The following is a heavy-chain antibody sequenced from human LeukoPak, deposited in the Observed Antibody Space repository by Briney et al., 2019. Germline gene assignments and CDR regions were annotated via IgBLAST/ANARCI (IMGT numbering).Heavy chain of an antibody. CDR2: IYYGGST. D-gene: IGHD3-22*01. V-gene: IGHV4-59*01. J-gene: IGHJ4*02. CDR3: ARARLDSSGRFDY. Sequence: SETLSLTCTVSGGSISSYYWSWIREPPGKGLEWIGYIYYGGSTDYNPALKRRVTISKDTSKTQFSLRLSSVTAADTAVYYCARARLDSSGRFDYWGQGTLVTVSS. CDR1: GGSISSYY.